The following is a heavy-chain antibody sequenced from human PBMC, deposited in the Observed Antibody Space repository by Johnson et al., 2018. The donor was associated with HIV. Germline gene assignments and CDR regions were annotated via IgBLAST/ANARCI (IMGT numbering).Heavy chain of an antibody. J-gene: IGHJ3*02. Sequence: QVQLVESGGGVVQPGRSLRLSCAASGFTFSSHAMHWVRQAPGKGLEWVTFIWYDGTNKYYADSVRGRFTISRDNSKNTLYLQMNSLRAEDTAVYYCAKDLIAARRGCDAFDIWGQGTMVTVSS. CDR3: AKDLIAARRGCDAFDI. CDR2: IWYDGTNK. D-gene: IGHD6-6*01. CDR1: GFTFSSHA. V-gene: IGHV3-30*04.